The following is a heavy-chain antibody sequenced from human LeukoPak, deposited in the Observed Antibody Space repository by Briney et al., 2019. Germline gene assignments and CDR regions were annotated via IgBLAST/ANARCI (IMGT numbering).Heavy chain of an antibody. CDR2: INNRGDNT. J-gene: IGHJ4*02. V-gene: IGHV3-23*01. CDR3: AKDLILMVATSPFDY. D-gene: IGHD5-12*01. Sequence: GGSLRLSCAASGFIFSSYAMTWVRQAPGKGLEWVSDINNRGDNTRYADSVKGRFTISRDNSMNTLSLQMNSLRAEDTAVYYCAKDLILMVATSPFDYWGQGTLVTVSS. CDR1: GFIFSSYA.